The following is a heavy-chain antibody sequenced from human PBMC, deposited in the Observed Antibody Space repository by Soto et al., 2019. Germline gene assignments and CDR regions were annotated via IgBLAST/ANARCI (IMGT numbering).Heavy chain of an antibody. V-gene: IGHV4-59*08. J-gene: IGHJ6*03. Sequence: SETLSLTCPVSGGSISSYYWSWIRQPPGKGLEWIGYIYYSGSTNYNPSLKSRVTISVDTSKNQFSLKLSSVTAADTAVYYCARSPPIRDTVVPAAIVYYYYMDVWGKGTTVTVSS. CDR2: IYYSGST. D-gene: IGHD2-2*02. CDR1: GGSISSYY. CDR3: ARSPPIRDTVVPAAIVYYYYMDV.